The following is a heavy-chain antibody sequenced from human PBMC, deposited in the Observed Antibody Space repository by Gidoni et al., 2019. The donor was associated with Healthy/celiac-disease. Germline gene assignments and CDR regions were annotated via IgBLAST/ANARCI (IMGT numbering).Heavy chain of an antibody. J-gene: IGHJ5*02. CDR1: GGSISSDNYY. V-gene: IGHV4-31*03. CDR2: IYYSGST. D-gene: IGHD3-10*01. CDR3: ARHPSMVPLFDP. Sequence: QLQLQESGPGLVKPSQTLSLTCTVSGGSISSDNYYWSWIRQHPGKGLEWIGYIYYSGSTYYNPSLKSRVTISVDTSKNQFSLKLSSVTAADTAVYYCARHPSMVPLFDPWGQGTPVTVSS.